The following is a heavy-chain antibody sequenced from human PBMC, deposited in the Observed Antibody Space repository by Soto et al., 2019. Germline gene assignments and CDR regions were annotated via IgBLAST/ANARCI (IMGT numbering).Heavy chain of an antibody. D-gene: IGHD4-4*01. CDR3: ARAKSNYQTIDP. J-gene: IGHJ5*02. Sequence: SETLSLTCTVSGGSISSYYWSWIRQPPGKGLEWIGYIYYSGSTNYNPSLKSRVTISVDTSKNQFSLRLSSVTAADTAVYYCARAKSNYQTIDPWGQGDQLTVSS. CDR2: IYYSGST. V-gene: IGHV4-59*01. CDR1: GGSISSYY.